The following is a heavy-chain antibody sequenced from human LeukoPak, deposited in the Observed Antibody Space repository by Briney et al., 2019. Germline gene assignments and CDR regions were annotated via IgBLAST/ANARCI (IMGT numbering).Heavy chain of an antibody. J-gene: IGHJ5*02. V-gene: IGHV1-69*04. D-gene: IGHD3-3*01. Sequence: SVKVSCKASGGTFSSYAISWVRQAPGQGLEWMGRIIPIFGIANYAQKFQGRVTITADKSTSTAYMELSSLRSEDTAVYYCARDRLDLSFGVINGWFDPWGQGTLVTVSS. CDR3: ARDRLDLSFGVINGWFDP. CDR1: GGTFSSYA. CDR2: IIPIFGIA.